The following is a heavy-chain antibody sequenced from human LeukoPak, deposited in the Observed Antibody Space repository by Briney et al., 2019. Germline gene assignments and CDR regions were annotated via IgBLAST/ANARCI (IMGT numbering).Heavy chain of an antibody. CDR3: SGLGWG. D-gene: IGHD1-26*01. CDR2: IKSNGDGGTT. Sequence: GGSLRLSCAASGFTFSHAWMTWVRQAPGKGLEWVGHIKSNGDGGTTDYAAPVKGRFTISSDDSKTTVHLQMNSLKTEDTAIYYCSGLGWGWGQGTLVTVSS. J-gene: IGHJ4*02. CDR1: GFTFSHAW. V-gene: IGHV3-15*01.